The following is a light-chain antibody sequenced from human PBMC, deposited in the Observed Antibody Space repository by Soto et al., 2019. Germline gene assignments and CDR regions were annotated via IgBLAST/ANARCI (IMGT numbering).Light chain of an antibody. CDR1: QSIXSW. J-gene: IGKJ1*01. CDR3: QQYHTDTWT. Sequence: DIRLTQCASTLSASVGDRVTITCRASQSIXSWFGWDQQKPGKAPKFLXVYASSFERGGPSRLSGSGSGTEFTPSISGLQPYYCATYYCQQYHTDTWTFGQGTKVDI. CDR2: YAS. V-gene: IGKV1-5*01.